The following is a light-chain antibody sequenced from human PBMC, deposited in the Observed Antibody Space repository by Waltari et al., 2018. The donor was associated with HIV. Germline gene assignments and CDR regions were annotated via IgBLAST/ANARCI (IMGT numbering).Light chain of an antibody. V-gene: IGKV3-20*01. CDR3: QQSET. CDR2: GAS. CDR1: QSVSSS. J-gene: IGKJ1*01. Sequence: EIVFTQSPGTLSLSPGERATLSCRASQSVSSSRLLIYGASSRATGIPDRFSGSGSGTEFTLTIARLEPEDFAVYYCQQSETFGQGTRVEIK.